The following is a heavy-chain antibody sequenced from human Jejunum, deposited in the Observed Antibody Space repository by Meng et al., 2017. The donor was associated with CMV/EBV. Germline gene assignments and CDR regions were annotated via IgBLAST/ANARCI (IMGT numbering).Heavy chain of an antibody. Sequence: KASGDAFSSYGISWVRQAPGQGLEWMGRIIPIPGVANYAQKFQGRVTITADKSTSTAYMELSRLRSEDTALYYCARDADYYGLDVWGQGTTVTVSS. V-gene: IGHV1-69*04. CDR1: GDAFSSYG. J-gene: IGHJ6*02. CDR3: ARDADYYGLDV. CDR2: IIPIPGVA.